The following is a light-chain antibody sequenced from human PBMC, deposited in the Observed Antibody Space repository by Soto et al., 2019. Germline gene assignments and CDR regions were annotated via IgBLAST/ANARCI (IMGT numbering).Light chain of an antibody. CDR3: QQYNSYSLT. Sequence: DIQMTQSPSTLSASVGDRVTITCRASQTLSSWLAWYQQKPGKAPKLLIYDVSSLESGVPSRFSGSGSGTEFTLTISSLQPDDFATYYCQQYNSYSLTFGGGPRWRSN. CDR1: QTLSSW. CDR2: DVS. V-gene: IGKV1-5*01. J-gene: IGKJ4*01.